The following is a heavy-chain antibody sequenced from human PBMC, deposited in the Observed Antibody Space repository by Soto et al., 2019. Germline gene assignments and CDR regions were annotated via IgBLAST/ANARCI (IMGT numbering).Heavy chain of an antibody. Sequence: PGGSLRLSCAASGFRFPNYGMHWVRRAPGKRLEWVAAASYDGDIKFYADSVKGRFTISRDNSQNTLFLQMNSLRVEDTAVYYCVKDSYILYSNGRYSMGVWGQGTTVTVSS. CDR2: ASYDGDIK. V-gene: IGHV3-30*18. CDR3: VKDSYILYSNGRYSMGV. J-gene: IGHJ6*02. CDR1: GFRFPNYG. D-gene: IGHD3-22*01.